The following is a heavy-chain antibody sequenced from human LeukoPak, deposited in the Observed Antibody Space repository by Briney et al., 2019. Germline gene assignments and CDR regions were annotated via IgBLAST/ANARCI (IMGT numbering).Heavy chain of an antibody. CDR2: IRYDGSNK. CDR3: AKDPRGIAVAGSRSFRHNWFDP. Sequence: GGSLRLSCAASGFTFSSYGMHWVRQAPGKGLEWVAFIRYDGSNKYHADSVKGRFTISRDNSKNTLYLQMNSLRAEDTAVYYCAKDPRGIAVAGSRSFRHNWFDPWGQGTLVTVSS. V-gene: IGHV3-30*02. CDR1: GFTFSSYG. J-gene: IGHJ5*02. D-gene: IGHD6-19*01.